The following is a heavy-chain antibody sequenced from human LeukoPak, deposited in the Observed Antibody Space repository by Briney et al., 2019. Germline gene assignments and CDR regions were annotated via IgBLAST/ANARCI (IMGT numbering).Heavy chain of an antibody. CDR3: ARSDTAMVPFDY. V-gene: IGHV4-59*01. Sequence: PSETLSLTCTVSGVSISSYYWSWIRQPPGKGLEWIGYIYYSGSTNYNPSLKSRVTISVDTSKNQFSLKLSSVTAADTAVYYCARSDTAMVPFDYWGQGTLVTVSS. CDR2: IYYSGST. CDR1: GVSISSYY. J-gene: IGHJ4*02. D-gene: IGHD5-18*01.